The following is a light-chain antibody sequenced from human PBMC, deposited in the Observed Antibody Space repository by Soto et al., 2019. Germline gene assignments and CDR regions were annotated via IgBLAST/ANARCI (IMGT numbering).Light chain of an antibody. J-gene: IGKJ4*01. V-gene: IGKV1-5*01. CDR3: LQHNSYPLT. Sequence: DIKLTQSPSTLSTSVGQRVTITCRSSQSLGSWLAWYQQKPGKAPKLLIYDAYRLESGVTSRFSGSGSGTEFTLTISSLPPEDFATYYCLQHNSYPLTFGEGTQVEIK. CDR1: QSLGSW. CDR2: DAY.